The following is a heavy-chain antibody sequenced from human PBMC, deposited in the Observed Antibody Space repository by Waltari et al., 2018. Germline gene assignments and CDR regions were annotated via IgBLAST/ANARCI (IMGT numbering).Heavy chain of an antibody. J-gene: IGHJ5*02. V-gene: IGHV3-23*01. Sequence: EVQLLESGVVLVQLGGSLSLLCHPFGLSFRSSAMTWVRNAPGKGLEWVSVISCIGGSTYYANSVKSRFTISRDNSKNTLYLQMNSLGAEDTAVYYCAKDPLGDWADPWGQGTLVTVSS. D-gene: IGHD7-27*01. CDR3: AKDPLGDWADP. CDR2: ISCIGGST. CDR1: GLSFRSSA.